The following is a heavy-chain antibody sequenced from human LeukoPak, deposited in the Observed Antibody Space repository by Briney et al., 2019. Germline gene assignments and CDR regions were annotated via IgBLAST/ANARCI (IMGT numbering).Heavy chain of an antibody. Sequence: PGGSLRLSCAASGFTVSSNYMSWVRQAPGKGLEWVSVIYSGGSTYYSDYVKGGFTISRDNSKNTLYLQMNSLRAEDTAVYYCARERRYCSGGSCSSRAFDIWGQGTMVTVSS. D-gene: IGHD2-15*01. CDR3: ARERRYCSGGSCSSRAFDI. J-gene: IGHJ3*02. V-gene: IGHV3-53*01. CDR1: GFTVSSNY. CDR2: IYSGGST.